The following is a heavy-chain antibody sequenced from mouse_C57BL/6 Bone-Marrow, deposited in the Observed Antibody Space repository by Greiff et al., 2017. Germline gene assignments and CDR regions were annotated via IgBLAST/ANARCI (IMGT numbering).Heavy chain of an antibody. CDR1: GFTFSSSG. D-gene: IGHD1-1*01. CDR3: AKRDYGSSYDAMDY. V-gene: IGHV5-6*01. Sequence: EVQLVESGGDLVKPGGSLKLSCAASGFTFSSSGMSWVRQTPDKRLEWVATISSGGSYTYYPDSVKGRFTISRDNAKNTLYLQMSSLKSEDAAMYYCAKRDYGSSYDAMDYWGQGTSVTVSS. CDR2: ISSGGSYT. J-gene: IGHJ4*01.